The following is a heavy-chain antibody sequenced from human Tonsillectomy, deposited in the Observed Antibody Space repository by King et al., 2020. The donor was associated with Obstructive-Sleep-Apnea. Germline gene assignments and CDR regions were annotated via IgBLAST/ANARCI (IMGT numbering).Heavy chain of an antibody. V-gene: IGHV3-30*18. CDR2: ISYDGSNE. CDR1: GFTFSSYA. J-gene: IGHJ4*02. Sequence: QLVQSGGGVVQPGRSLRLSCAASGFTFSSYAMHWVRQAPGKGLEWVAVISYDGSNEFYADPVKGRFTISRDNSKNTLYLQMNSLRAGDTAVYYCAKGPDFGYSYGLYYWGQGTLVTVSS. CDR3: AKGPDFGYSYGLYY. D-gene: IGHD5-18*01.